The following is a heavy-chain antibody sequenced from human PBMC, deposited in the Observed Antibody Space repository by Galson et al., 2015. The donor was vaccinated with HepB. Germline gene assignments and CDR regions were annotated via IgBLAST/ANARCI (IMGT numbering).Heavy chain of an antibody. J-gene: IGHJ4*02. V-gene: IGHV3-7*03. CDR1: GFTFSSYW. CDR3: ARDPSPDDVLWYY. CDR2: IKKDGSEK. Sequence: SLRLSCAASGFTFSSYWMSWVRQAPGKGLEWVANIKKDGSEKHHVDSVKGRFTISRDNAENSLYLQMDSRRAEDTAVYYCARDPSPDDVLWYYCGQGTLGTASS. D-gene: IGHD3-10*02.